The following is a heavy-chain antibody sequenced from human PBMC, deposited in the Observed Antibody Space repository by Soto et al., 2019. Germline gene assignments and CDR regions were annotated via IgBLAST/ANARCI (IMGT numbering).Heavy chain of an antibody. Sequence: PSETLSLTCTVSGDSLSTYYWSWIRQPAGERLEWIGRIHDTGRTNYNPSLKSRVTMSVDTSKNQFSLRVNSVTAADTAVYYCARTYDSNGYANEFDSWGQGILVTVSS. CDR1: GDSLSTYY. J-gene: IGHJ4*02. D-gene: IGHD3-22*01. V-gene: IGHV4-4*07. CDR2: IHDTGRT. CDR3: ARTYDSNGYANEFDS.